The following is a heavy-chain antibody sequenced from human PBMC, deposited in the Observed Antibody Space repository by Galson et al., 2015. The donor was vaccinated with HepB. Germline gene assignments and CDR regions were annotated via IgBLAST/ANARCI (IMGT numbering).Heavy chain of an antibody. D-gene: IGHD6-19*01. CDR1: GGTFSSYA. V-gene: IGHV1-69*04. CDR3: ARRGAAGDFDY. CDR2: IIPILGIA. J-gene: IGHJ4*02. Sequence: SVKVSCKASGGTFSSYAISWVRQAPGQGLEWMGRIIPILGIANYAQKFQGRVTITADKSTSTAYMELSSLRSEDTAVYYCARRGAAGDFDYWGQGTLVTVSS.